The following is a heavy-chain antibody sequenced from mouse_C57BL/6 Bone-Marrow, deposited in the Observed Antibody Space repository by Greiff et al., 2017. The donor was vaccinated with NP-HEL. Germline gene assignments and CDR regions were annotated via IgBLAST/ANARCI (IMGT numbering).Heavy chain of an antibody. CDR3: ASPLTTVVARYFDY. D-gene: IGHD1-1*01. V-gene: IGHV14-2*01. Sequence: VQLQQSGAELVKPGASVKLSCTASGFNIKDYYMHWVKQRTEQGLEWIGRIDTEGGETKNAPKFQGKATITADTSSNTAYLQLSSLTSDDTTVYYCASPLTTVVARYFDYWGQGTTLTVSS. J-gene: IGHJ2*01. CDR1: GFNIKDYY. CDR2: IDTEGGET.